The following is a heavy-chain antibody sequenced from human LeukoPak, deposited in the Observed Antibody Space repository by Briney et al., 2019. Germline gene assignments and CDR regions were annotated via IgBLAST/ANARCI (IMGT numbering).Heavy chain of an antibody. CDR1: GFTFSSYE. V-gene: IGHV3-48*03. Sequence: GGFLRLSCAASGFTFSSYEMNWVRQAPGKGLEWVSHIGSGDNVIYYADAVKGRFAISRDDAKNSLYLQLNSLRAEDTAVYYCARGSLAAYYNGWSMDVWGQGTTVTVSS. CDR3: ARGSLAAYYNGWSMDV. D-gene: IGHD3-10*01. J-gene: IGHJ6*02. CDR2: IGSGDNVI.